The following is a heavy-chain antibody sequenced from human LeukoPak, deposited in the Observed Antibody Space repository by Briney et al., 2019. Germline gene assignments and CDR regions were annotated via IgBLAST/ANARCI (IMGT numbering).Heavy chain of an antibody. J-gene: IGHJ4*02. CDR1: GFTFSSYA. V-gene: IGHV3-30-3*01. CDR2: ISYDGSNK. CDR3: ARDYYGSGSLPDY. Sequence: GGSLRLSCAASGFTFSSYAMHWVRQAPGKGLEWVAVISYDGSNKYYADSVKGRFTISRDNSKNTLYLQMNSLRAEDTAAYYCARDYYGSGSLPDYWGQGTLVTVSS. D-gene: IGHD3-10*01.